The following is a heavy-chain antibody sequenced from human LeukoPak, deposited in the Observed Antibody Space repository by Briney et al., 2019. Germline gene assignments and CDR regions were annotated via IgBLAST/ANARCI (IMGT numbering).Heavy chain of an antibody. V-gene: IGHV1-8*02. J-gene: IGHJ4*02. CDR2: MNPNSGNT. CDR3: ARGASRSFHY. CDR1: GYTFTGYY. Sequence: ASVKVSCKASGYTFTGYYMHWVRQAPGQGLEWMGWMNPNSGNTGYAQKFQGRVTMTRSTSISTAYMELSSLTSDDTAVYYCARGASRSFHYWGQGTLVTVSS.